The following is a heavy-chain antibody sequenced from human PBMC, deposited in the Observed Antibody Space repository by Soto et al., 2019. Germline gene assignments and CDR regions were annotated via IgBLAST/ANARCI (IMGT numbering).Heavy chain of an antibody. Sequence: SETLSLTCTVSGGFVGSSVGSKTYFWGWIRRPPGKGLEWIGSINYGGSTNYNPSLQSRVTISVDTSKNQFSLKLSSVTAADTAVYYCARDLRLYYYYYMDVWGKGTTVTVSS. CDR2: INYGGST. D-gene: IGHD3-16*01. V-gene: IGHV4-39*07. J-gene: IGHJ6*03. CDR1: GGFVGSSVGSKTYF. CDR3: ARDLRLYYYYYMDV.